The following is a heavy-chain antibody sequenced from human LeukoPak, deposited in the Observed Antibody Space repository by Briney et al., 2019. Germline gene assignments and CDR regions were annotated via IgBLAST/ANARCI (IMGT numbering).Heavy chain of an antibody. CDR1: GGSISSGSYY. CDR2: IYTSGST. V-gene: IGHV4-61*02. CDR3: ARDDFWSGYYNGAFDI. D-gene: IGHD3-3*01. Sequence: PSETLSLTCTVSGGSISSGSYYWSWIRQPAGKGLEWIGRIYTSGSTNYNPSLKSRVTISVDTSKNQFSLKLSSVTAADTAVYYCARDDFWSGYYNGAFDIWGQGTMVTVSS. J-gene: IGHJ3*02.